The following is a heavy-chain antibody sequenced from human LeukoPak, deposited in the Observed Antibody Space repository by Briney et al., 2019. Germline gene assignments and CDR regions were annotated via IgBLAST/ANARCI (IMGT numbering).Heavy chain of an antibody. D-gene: IGHD3-10*01. CDR3: ARYDYRGVPNFDP. V-gene: IGHV4-59*01. J-gene: IGHJ5*02. Sequence: PSETLSLTCTVSAGSISPYFWSWIGQPPGRGLEWIGYISCTGSTNYNPSLKSRVTISVATSKNQFSLHLTSVTAADPAVYYCARYDYRGVPNFDPWGQGTLVTVSS. CDR2: ISCTGST. CDR1: AGSISPYF.